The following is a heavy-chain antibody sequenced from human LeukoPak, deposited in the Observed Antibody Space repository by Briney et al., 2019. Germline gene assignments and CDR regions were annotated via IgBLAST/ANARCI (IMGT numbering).Heavy chain of an antibody. CDR3: AREQLPYYYGMDV. CDR2: ISYDGSNK. J-gene: IGHJ6*02. D-gene: IGHD2-2*01. V-gene: IGHV3-30-3*01. CDR1: GFTFSSYA. Sequence: GRSLRLSCAASGFTFSSYAMHWVRQAPGKGLEWVAVISYDGSNKYYADSVKGRFTISRDNSKNTLYLQMNSLRAEDTAVYYCAREQLPYYYGMDVWGQGTTVTVSS.